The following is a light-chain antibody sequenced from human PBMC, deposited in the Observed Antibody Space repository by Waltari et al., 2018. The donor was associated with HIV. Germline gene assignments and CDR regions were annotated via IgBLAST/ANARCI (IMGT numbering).Light chain of an antibody. CDR1: QSVSSS. J-gene: IGKJ1*01. CDR3: QQYNAWPRT. V-gene: IGKV3-15*01. Sequence: EIVMTQSPATLSGSPGGRATLSCRASQSVSSSLVWYQHTPGQAPRLLIYGASTRATGIPARFSGSGSGTEFTLTINSLQSEDFAVYYCQQYNAWPRTFGQGTKVEVK. CDR2: GAS.